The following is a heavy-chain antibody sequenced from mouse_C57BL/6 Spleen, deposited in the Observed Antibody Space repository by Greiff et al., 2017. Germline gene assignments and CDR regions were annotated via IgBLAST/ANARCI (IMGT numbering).Heavy chain of an antibody. Sequence: VVEPGASVKISCKASGYAFSSSWMNWVKQRPGKGLEWIGRIYPGDGDTNYNGKFKGKATLTADKSSSTAYMQLSSLTSEDSAVYFCARSSDYDYYAMDYWGQGTSVTVSS. V-gene: IGHV1-82*01. CDR1: GYAFSSSW. J-gene: IGHJ4*01. CDR3: ARSSDYDYYAMDY. D-gene: IGHD2-4*01. CDR2: IYPGDGDT.